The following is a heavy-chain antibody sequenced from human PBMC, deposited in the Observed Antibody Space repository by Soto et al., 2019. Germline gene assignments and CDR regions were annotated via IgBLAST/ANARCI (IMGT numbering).Heavy chain of an antibody. V-gene: IGHV1-69*13. CDR2: IIPIFGIA. CDR1: GGTFSSYA. Sequence: GASVKVSCKASGGTFSSYAISWVRQAPGQGLEWMGGIIPIFGIANYAQKFQGRVTITADESTSTAYLELSSLRSEDTAVYYCAREGKWDVDTAMVFGTFPLDVWGQGTTVTVSS. CDR3: AREGKWDVDTAMVFGTFPLDV. J-gene: IGHJ6*02. D-gene: IGHD5-18*01.